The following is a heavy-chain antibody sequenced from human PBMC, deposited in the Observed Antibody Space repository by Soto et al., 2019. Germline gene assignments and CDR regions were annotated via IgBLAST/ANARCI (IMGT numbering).Heavy chain of an antibody. V-gene: IGHV1-3*01. CDR2: INAGNGNT. CDR1: GYTLTSYA. Sequence: ASVKVSCKASGYTLTSYAMHWVRQAPGQRLEWMGWINAGNGNTKYSQKFQGRVTITRDTSASTAYMELSSLRSEDPAVYYCARNGAYCSGGSCYSRWFDPWGQGTLVTVSS. CDR3: ARNGAYCSGGSCYSRWFDP. J-gene: IGHJ5*02. D-gene: IGHD2-15*01.